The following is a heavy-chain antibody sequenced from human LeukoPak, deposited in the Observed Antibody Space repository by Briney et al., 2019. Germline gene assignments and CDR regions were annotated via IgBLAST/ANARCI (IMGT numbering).Heavy chain of an antibody. CDR3: ARVHGSSWHHYFDY. CDR1: GLTFSSYG. Sequence: GRSLRLSCAASGLTFSSYGMHWVRQAPAKGLEWVAVIWYDGSNKYYADSVKGRFTISRDNSKNTLYLQMNSLRAEDTAVYYCARVHGSSWHHYFDYWGQGTLVTVSS. CDR2: IWYDGSNK. J-gene: IGHJ4*02. V-gene: IGHV3-33*08. D-gene: IGHD6-13*01.